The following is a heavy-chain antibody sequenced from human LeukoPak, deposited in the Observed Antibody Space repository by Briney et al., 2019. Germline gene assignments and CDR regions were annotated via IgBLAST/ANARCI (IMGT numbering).Heavy chain of an antibody. Sequence: GGSLRLSCAASGFTFSSYSMNWVRQAPGKGLEWVSSISSSSSYIYYADSVKGRFTISRDNAKNSLYLQMNSLRAEDTAVYYCAREVVVPAAMIGWQEAYYYYMDVWGKGTTVTVSS. CDR3: AREVVVPAAMIGWQEAYYYYMDV. V-gene: IGHV3-21*01. D-gene: IGHD2-2*01. CDR1: GFTFSSYS. J-gene: IGHJ6*03. CDR2: ISSSSSYI.